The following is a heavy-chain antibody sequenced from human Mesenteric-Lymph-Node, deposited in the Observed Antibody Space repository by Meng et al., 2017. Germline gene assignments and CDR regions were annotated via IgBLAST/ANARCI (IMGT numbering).Heavy chain of an antibody. CDR2: IKSNGDGGTT. Sequence: VQLVESGGGGGNPGGSPRLSCAVSGIPFKDAWMSWVRQAPGKGLEWVGRIKSNGDGGTTDYAAPVKGRFTISRDDSKNTLFLQMDSLKTEDTAVYYCTPDPWGYWGQGTLVTVSS. V-gene: IGHV3-15*01. CDR3: TPDPWGY. J-gene: IGHJ4*02. D-gene: IGHD3-16*01. CDR1: GIPFKDAW.